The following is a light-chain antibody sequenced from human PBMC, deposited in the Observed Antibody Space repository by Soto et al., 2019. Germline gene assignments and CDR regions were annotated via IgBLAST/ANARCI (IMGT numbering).Light chain of an antibody. J-gene: IGKJ4*01. CDR1: QSISSW. CDR3: QQYNNLLT. V-gene: IGKV1-5*01. Sequence: DIQMTQSPSTLSASVGDRVTITCRASQSISSWLAWYQQKPGKAPKLLIYDASSLESGVPSRFSGSGSGTEFTLTISRLQPDDFATYYCQQYNNLLTFGGGTKVEIK. CDR2: DAS.